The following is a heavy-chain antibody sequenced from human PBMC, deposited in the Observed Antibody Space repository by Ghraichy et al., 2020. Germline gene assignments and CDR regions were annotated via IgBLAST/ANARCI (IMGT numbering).Heavy chain of an antibody. CDR3: ATEKIVWVYLDY. Sequence: GGSLRLSCTASGFTFSNSAMHWVRQAPGKGLDWVAVISNDGSLKYYADSVRGRFTISRDNAKNTLYLEMDSLRPEDAAMYYCATEKIVWVYLDYWGQGTLVTVSA. J-gene: IGHJ4*02. CDR2: ISNDGSLK. V-gene: IGHV3-30*04. CDR1: GFTFSNSA. D-gene: IGHD2/OR15-2a*01.